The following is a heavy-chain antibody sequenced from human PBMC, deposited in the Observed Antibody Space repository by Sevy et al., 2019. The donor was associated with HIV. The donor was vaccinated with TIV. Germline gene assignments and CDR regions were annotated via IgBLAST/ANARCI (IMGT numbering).Heavy chain of an antibody. D-gene: IGHD3-3*01. V-gene: IGHV3-30*02. CDR2: IRFDGSMK. CDR3: AKDHYDYRTGYYGYYGMDV. CDR1: GFRFSDYG. Sequence: GGSLRLSCAASGFRFSDYGMHWVRQAPCKGLEWVSLIRFDGSMKYIADSVKGRFTISRDKVKDTLYLQMNSLRPEDTAVYYCAKDHYDYRTGYYGYYGMDVWGQGTTVTVSS. J-gene: IGHJ6*02.